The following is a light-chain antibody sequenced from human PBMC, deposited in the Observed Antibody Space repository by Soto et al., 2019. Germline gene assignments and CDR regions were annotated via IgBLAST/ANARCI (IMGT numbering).Light chain of an antibody. V-gene: IGLV2-14*01. J-gene: IGLJ1*01. CDR2: DVN. CDR1: SSDVGTYDY. CDR3: CSFSTSGTHV. Sequence: QPGSVSGSPGQPITISCTGTSSDVGTYDYVSWHQQHPGKAPKLIIYDVNNRPSGVSSRFSGSKSGNTASLTISGLQAEDEADYYCCSFSTSGTHVFGTGTKVTVL.